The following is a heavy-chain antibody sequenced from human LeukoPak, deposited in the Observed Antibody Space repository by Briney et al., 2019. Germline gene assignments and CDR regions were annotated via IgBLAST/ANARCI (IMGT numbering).Heavy chain of an antibody. J-gene: IGHJ4*02. V-gene: IGHV1-2*02. CDR1: GYTFTDYY. D-gene: IGHD2-21*01. Sequence: GASVKVSCKASGYTFTDYYMHWVRQAPGPGLEWMGWINPNSGGTDYAQKFQGRVTLIRDTSISTAYMELSRLTSDDTAAYYCARGRYCGETTCSDFDSWGQGTLVTVSS. CDR3: ARGRYCGETTCSDFDS. CDR2: INPNSGGT.